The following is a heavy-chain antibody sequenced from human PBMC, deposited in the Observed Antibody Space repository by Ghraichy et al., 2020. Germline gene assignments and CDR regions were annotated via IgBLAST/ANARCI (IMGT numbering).Heavy chain of an antibody. V-gene: IGHV3-23*01. D-gene: IGHD6-19*01. CDR1: GFTFSSYA. CDR3: AKDRGPSGSFDY. CDR2: IGGSTGNT. Sequence: GGSLRLSCAASGFTFSSYAMSWVRQAPGKGLEWVSAIGGSTGNTYYADSVKGRFTISRDNSKNTLYLQMNSLRAEDTAVFYCAKDRGPSGSFDYWGQGTLVTVSS. J-gene: IGHJ4*03.